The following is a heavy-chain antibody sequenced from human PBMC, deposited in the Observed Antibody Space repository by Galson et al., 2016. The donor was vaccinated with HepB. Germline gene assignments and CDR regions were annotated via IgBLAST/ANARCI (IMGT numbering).Heavy chain of an antibody. CDR3: ARMVRSSASLTYYFDF. J-gene: IGHJ4*02. Sequence: PALVKPTQNVTLTCTYSGFSFTAPGMCVGWIRQPPGKALEWLALVAWNDAEYFSTSLKNRLAISKDTHRNQVVLTITNVDPVDTAKYYCARMVRSSASLTYYFDFWGQGSLVTVSS. D-gene: IGHD6-19*01. CDR2: VAWNDAE. V-gene: IGHV2-70*13. CDR1: GFSFTAPGMC.